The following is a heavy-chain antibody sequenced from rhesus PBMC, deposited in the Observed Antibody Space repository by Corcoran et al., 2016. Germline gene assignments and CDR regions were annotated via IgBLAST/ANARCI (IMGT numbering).Heavy chain of an antibody. CDR1: GGSISRSNW. D-gene: IGHD5-24*01. CDR2: ISGSSGST. Sequence: QVQLQESGPGLVKPSETLSLTCAVSGGSISRSNWWSWTRQPPGKGLEGIGYISGSSGSTYYNPSLKSRVTISTDTSKNQFSLKLSSVTAADTAVYYCARRKYSGYSYYWGQGVLVTVSS. V-gene: IGHV4-65*01. CDR3: ARRKYSGYSYY. J-gene: IGHJ4*01.